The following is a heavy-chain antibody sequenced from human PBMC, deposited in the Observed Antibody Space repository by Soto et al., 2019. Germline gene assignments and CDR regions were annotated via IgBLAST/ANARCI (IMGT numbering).Heavy chain of an antibody. J-gene: IGHJ3*01. V-gene: IGHV3-30*18. CDR1: GFTFASYG. Sequence: GGSLRLSCAASGFTFASYGIHWVRQAPGKGLEWVAVISYDESTTFYADSVKGRFTISRDNSKNTLFLQMNSLRPEDTAVYYCSKAMIGSYDSDAFDVWGQGTMVTVSS. CDR2: ISYDESTT. CDR3: SKAMIGSYDSDAFDV. D-gene: IGHD3-22*01.